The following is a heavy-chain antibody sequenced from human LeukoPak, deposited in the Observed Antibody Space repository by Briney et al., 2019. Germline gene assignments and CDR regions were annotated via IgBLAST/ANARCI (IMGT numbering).Heavy chain of an antibody. V-gene: IGHV3-23*01. CDR2: ISGSGGST. Sequence: PGGSLRLSCAASGFTFSSYAMSWVRQAPGKGLEWVSAISGSGGSTYYADSVKGRFTISRDNSKNTLYLQMNSLRAEDTAVYYCAKNTIFGVVAPPYYYMDVWGQGTLVTVSS. D-gene: IGHD3-3*01. CDR3: AKNTIFGVVAPPYYYMDV. J-gene: IGHJ6*03. CDR1: GFTFSSYA.